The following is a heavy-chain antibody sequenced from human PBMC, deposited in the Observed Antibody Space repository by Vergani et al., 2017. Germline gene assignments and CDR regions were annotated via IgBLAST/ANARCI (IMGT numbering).Heavy chain of an antibody. V-gene: IGHV4-34*02. CDR2: INNDGHT. CDR1: GESFSSFY. Sequence: QVQLQQWGAGVVKPSGTLSLTCAVFGESFSSFYWSWIRQPPGKGLECIGEINNDGHTNYNPSLESRVTVSRDTAKNQFSLNLMSVTAADTAMYYCAVRPRVNLVGGEIVTKRTFDDWSQGSLVTVSS. D-gene: IGHD3-10*01. J-gene: IGHJ4*02. CDR3: AVRPRVNLVGGEIVTKRTFDD.